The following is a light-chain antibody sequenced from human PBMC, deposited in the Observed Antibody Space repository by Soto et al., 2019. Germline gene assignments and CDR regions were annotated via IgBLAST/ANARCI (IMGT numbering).Light chain of an antibody. J-gene: IGKJ2*01. CDR2: AAS. CDR3: QQYGSSSYT. CDR1: QSISSSY. Sequence: EIVLTQSPGTLSLSPGERATLSCRASQSISSSYFAWYQQKPGQPPRLLIYAASSRATGIPDRFSGSGSGTDFTLTISRLEPEDFAVYYCQQYGSSSYTFGQGTQLEIK. V-gene: IGKV3-20*01.